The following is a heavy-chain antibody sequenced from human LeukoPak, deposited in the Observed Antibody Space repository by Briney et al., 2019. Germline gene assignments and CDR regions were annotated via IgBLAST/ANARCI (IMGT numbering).Heavy chain of an antibody. J-gene: IGHJ6*03. D-gene: IGHD3-3*01. V-gene: IGHV4-30-4*08. CDR1: GGSISSGDYY. CDR3: ASFVLRFLEWLFPMDV. Sequence: SETLSLTCTVSGGSISSGDYYWSWIRQPPGKGLEWIGYIYYSGNTYYNPSLKSRVTISVDTSKNQFSLKLSSVTAADTAVYYCASFVLRFLEWLFPMDVWGKGTTVTVSS. CDR2: IYYSGNT.